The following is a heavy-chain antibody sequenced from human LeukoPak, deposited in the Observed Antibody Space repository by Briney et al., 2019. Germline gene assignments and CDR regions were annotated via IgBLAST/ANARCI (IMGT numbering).Heavy chain of an antibody. CDR1: GYTLTELS. V-gene: IGHV1-24*01. J-gene: IGHJ6*02. CDR2: FDPEDGET. Sequence: ASVKVSCKVSGYTLTELSMHWVRQAPGKGLEWMGGFDPEDGETIYAQKFQGRVTMTEDTSTDTAYMELSSLRSEDTAVYYCATAPSSSLTARRGLGYYYYGMDVWGQGTTVTVSS. D-gene: IGHD6-6*01. CDR3: ATAPSSSLTARRGLGYYYYGMDV.